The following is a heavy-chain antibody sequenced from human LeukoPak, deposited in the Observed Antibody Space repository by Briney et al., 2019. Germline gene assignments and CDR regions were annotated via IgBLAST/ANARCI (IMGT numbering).Heavy chain of an antibody. V-gene: IGHV1-18*01. CDR3: ARDSGYSYNERFDY. Sequence: ASVKVSCKASGYTFTSYGISWVRQAPGQGLEWMGWISAYNGNTGYAQNLQGRVTITTDTSASTAYMELRSLRSDDTGVYYCARDSGYSYNERFDYWGQGTLVTVSS. CDR2: ISAYNGNT. CDR1: GYTFTSYG. D-gene: IGHD5-12*01. J-gene: IGHJ4*02.